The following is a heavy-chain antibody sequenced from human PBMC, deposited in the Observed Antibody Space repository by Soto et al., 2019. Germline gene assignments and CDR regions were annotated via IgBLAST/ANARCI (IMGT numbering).Heavy chain of an antibody. CDR2: INAGNGNT. D-gene: IGHD3-16*02. J-gene: IGHJ4*02. CDR1: GYTFSSYA. Sequence: VKVSCKASGYTFSSYAMHWVRQAPGQRLEWMGWINAGNGNTKYSQKFQGRVTITRDTSTSTVYMELSSLRSEDTAVYYCARAPSGELSFDYWGQGTLVTVSS. V-gene: IGHV1-3*01. CDR3: ARAPSGELSFDY.